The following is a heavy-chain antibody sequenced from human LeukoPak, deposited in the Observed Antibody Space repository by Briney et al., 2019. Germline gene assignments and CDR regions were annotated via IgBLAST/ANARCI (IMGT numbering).Heavy chain of an antibody. J-gene: IGHJ4*02. Sequence: PGGSLRLSCAASGFTFSSYAMSWVRQAPGKGLEWVSVISGSVGSTYYADSVKGRFTISRDNSKNTLYLQMNSLRAQDTAVYYCAKCRSESIAAAGNYWGQGTLVTVSS. D-gene: IGHD6-13*01. V-gene: IGHV3-23*01. CDR3: AKCRSESIAAAGNY. CDR1: GFTFSSYA. CDR2: ISGSVGST.